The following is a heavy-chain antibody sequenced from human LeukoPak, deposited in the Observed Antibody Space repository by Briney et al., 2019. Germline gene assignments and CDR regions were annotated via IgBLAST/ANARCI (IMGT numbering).Heavy chain of an antibody. Sequence: GGSLRLSCAASGFTFSNYDMSWVRQAPGKGLEWVSGITAGGGTTYYADSVKGRFTISRDNAKNTLYLQMNSLRAEDTAVYYCARGLPPDYWGQGTLVTVSS. V-gene: IGHV3-23*01. J-gene: IGHJ4*02. CDR3: ARGLPPDY. CDR2: ITAGGGTT. CDR1: GFTFSNYD.